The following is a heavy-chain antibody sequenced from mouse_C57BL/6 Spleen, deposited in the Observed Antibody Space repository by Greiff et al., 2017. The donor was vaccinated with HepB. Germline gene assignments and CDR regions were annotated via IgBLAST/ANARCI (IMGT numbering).Heavy chain of an antibody. D-gene: IGHD2-3*01. V-gene: IGHV1-72*01. J-gene: IGHJ3*01. CDR1: GYTFTSYW. Sequence: QVQLKESGAELVKPGASVKLSCKASGYTFTSYWMHWVKQRPGRGLEWIGRIDPNSGGTKYNEKFKSKATLTVDKPSSTAYMQLSSLTSEDSAVYYCAKEVYDGYYIWFAYWGQGTLVTVSA. CDR2: IDPNSGGT. CDR3: AKEVYDGYYIWFAY.